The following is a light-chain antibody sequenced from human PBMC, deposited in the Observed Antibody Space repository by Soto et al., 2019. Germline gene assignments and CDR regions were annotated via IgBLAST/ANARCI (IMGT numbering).Light chain of an antibody. V-gene: IGLV4-69*01. CDR2: LNSDGSH. CDR1: SGHSSYA. J-gene: IGLJ3*02. CDR3: QTWGTGIQV. Sequence: QSVLTQSPSASASLGASVKLTFTLSSGHSSYAIAWHQQQPEKGPRYLMKLNSDGSHSKGDGIPDRFSGSSSGAERYLTISSLQYEDEADYYCQTWGTGIQVFGGGTKLTVL.